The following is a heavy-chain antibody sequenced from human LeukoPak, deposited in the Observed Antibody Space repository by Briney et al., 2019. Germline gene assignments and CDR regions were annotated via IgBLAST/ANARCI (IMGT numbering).Heavy chain of an antibody. CDR2: INPNSGGT. J-gene: IGHJ4*02. Sequence: ASVKVSCKASGHTFTGYYMHWVRQTPGQGLEWMGWINPNSGGTNYAQKFQGRVTMTRDTSISTAYMELSRLRSDDTAVYYCATSEALYGELDYWGQGTLVTVSS. V-gene: IGHV1-2*02. D-gene: IGHD4-17*01. CDR3: ATSEALYGELDY. CDR1: GHTFTGYY.